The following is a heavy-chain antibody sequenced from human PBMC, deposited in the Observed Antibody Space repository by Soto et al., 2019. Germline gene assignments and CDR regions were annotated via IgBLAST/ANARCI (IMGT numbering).Heavy chain of an antibody. J-gene: IGHJ6*02. CDR2: INPNSGGT. Sequence: ASVKVSCKASGYTFTGYYMHWVRQAPGQGLEWMGWINPNSGGTNYAQEFQGWVTMTRDTSISTAYMELSRLRSDDTAVYYCARGPLRYCSGGSCYGYYGMDVWGQGTTVTVSS. V-gene: IGHV1-2*04. CDR1: GYTFTGYY. D-gene: IGHD2-15*01. CDR3: ARGPLRYCSGGSCYGYYGMDV.